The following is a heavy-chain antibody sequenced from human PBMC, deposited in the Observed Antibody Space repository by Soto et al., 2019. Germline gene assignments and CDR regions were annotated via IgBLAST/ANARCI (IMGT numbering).Heavy chain of an antibody. V-gene: IGHV1-69*12. CDR1: GGTFSSYA. J-gene: IGHJ4*02. CDR2: IIPIFGTA. CDR3: ARGPFLEDIVLVPAAMYDY. D-gene: IGHD2-2*01. Sequence: QVQLVQSGAEVKKPGSSVKVSCKASGGTFSSYAISWVRQAHGQGLEWMGGIIPIFGTANYAQKFQGRVTITADESTSTAYMELSSLRSEDTAVYYCARGPFLEDIVLVPAAMYDYWGQGTLVTVSS.